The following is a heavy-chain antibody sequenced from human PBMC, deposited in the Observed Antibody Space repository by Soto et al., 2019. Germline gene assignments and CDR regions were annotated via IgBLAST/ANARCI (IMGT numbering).Heavy chain of an antibody. D-gene: IGHD3-10*01. V-gene: IGHV3-15*01. CDR3: TTLAGSNYYGSGSPEY. J-gene: IGHJ4*02. CDR2: IKSKTDGGTT. CDR1: GFTFSNAW. Sequence: EVQLVESGGGLVKPGGSLRLSCAASGFTFSNAWMSWVRQAPGKGLEWVGRIKSKTDGGTTDYAAPVKGRFTISRDDSKNTLYLLMNSLKTEDTAVYYCTTLAGSNYYGSGSPEYWGQGTLVTVSS.